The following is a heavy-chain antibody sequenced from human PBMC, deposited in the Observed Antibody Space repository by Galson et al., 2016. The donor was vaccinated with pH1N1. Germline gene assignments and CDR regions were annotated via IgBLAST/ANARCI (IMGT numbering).Heavy chain of an antibody. V-gene: IGHV4-59*01. J-gene: IGHJ6*02. CDR2: TDPSAHSGST. CDR1: GDSISSFY. CDR3: GSGDFVVGEGGYNGLDV. D-gene: IGHD2-15*01. Sequence: ETLSLTCTVSGDSISSFYLNWIRQSPGRGLEWIGYTDPSAHSGSTQSNPYHKSRVTVSVDTSKSHFSLYLSSLTAADAAVYYRGSGDFVVGEGGYNGLDVWGQGTPVSVSS.